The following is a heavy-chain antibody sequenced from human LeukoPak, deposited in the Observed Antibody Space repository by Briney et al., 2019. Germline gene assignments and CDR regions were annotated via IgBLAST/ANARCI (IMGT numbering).Heavy chain of an antibody. D-gene: IGHD3-22*01. Sequence: GGSLRLSCAASGFTFSSYSMNWVRQAPGKGLEWVSSIDFTSRYIYNADSVKGRFTTSRDNAKNSLYLQMNSLRAEDTAVYYCARGEYYYDSSGYSPGDFDYWGQGTLVTVSS. V-gene: IGHV3-21*01. CDR3: ARGEYYYDSSGYSPGDFDY. CDR1: GFTFSSYS. J-gene: IGHJ4*02. CDR2: IDFTSRYI.